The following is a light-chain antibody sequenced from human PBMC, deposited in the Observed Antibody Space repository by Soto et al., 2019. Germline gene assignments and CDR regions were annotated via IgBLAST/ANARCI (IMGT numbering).Light chain of an antibody. CDR3: QQASSFPLT. J-gene: IGKJ4*01. V-gene: IGKV1-12*01. CDR2: TAS. CDR1: QDISNF. Sequence: GDRVTITCRATQDISNFLAWYQQKPGKAPTVLIYTASSLQRGVPSRFSGSGSGTDFTLTINSLQPEDFATYFCQQASSFPLTFGGGTKVEIK.